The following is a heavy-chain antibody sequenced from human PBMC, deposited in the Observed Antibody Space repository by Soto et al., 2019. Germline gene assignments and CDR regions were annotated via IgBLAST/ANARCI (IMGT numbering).Heavy chain of an antibody. D-gene: IGHD2-15*01. J-gene: IGHJ6*02. V-gene: IGHV3-21*01. CDR2: IRGFSPYT. CDR1: GFTFRTYT. CDR3: ARDRGYDAHDYYYNAMDV. Sequence: GGSLRLSCVASGFTFRTYTMNWVRQAPGKGLEWVSGIRGFSPYTFYAESVKGRFTISRDNAKNSLYLQMNSLGVEDTAVYYCARDRGYDAHDYYYNAMDVWGQGTTVTVSS.